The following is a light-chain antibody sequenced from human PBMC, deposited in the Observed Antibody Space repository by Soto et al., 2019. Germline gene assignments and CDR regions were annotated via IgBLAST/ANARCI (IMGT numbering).Light chain of an antibody. J-gene: IGKJ5*01. CDR3: QQYGSSPIT. V-gene: IGKV3-20*01. Sequence: EIVLTQSPGTLSLSPGDRATLSCRSSQSVSSSYLAWYQQKPGQAPRXXIYGASSRATGIPDRFSGSGAGTDFTLTISRLEPEDFAVYYCQQYGSSPITFGQGTRLEIK. CDR2: GAS. CDR1: QSVSSSY.